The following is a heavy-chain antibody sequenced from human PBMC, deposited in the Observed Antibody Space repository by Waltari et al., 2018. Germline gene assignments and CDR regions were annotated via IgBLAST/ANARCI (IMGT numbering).Heavy chain of an antibody. J-gene: IGHJ5*02. CDR2: ISSNGGRT. CDR1: GFTFSSHT. Sequence: EVQLVESGGGLVQPGGSLRLSCAASGFTFSSHTMPWVRQAPGKGLEYVSAISSNGGRTDYANSVKGRFTISRDNSKNTVYLQMGSLRAEDTAVYYCARGRYYYESDNNVLSWFDPWGQGTRVTVSS. CDR3: ARGRYYYESDNNVLSWFDP. V-gene: IGHV3-64*01. D-gene: IGHD3-22*01.